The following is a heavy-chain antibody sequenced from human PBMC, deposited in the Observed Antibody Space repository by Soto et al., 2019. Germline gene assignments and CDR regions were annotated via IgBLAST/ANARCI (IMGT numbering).Heavy chain of an antibody. D-gene: IGHD6-19*01. CDR1: GFTFSSYA. J-gene: IGHJ4*02. CDR3: ARGWLGAILR. CDR2: ISYDGSNK. V-gene: IGHV3-30-3*01. Sequence: QVQLVESGGGVVQPGRSLRLSCAASGFTFSSYAMHWVRQAPGKGLEWVAVISYDGSNKYSANSVKGRFTIPRDNSKNTLYLQMNSRRAEDTAVYYCARGWLGAILRWGQGTLVTVSS.